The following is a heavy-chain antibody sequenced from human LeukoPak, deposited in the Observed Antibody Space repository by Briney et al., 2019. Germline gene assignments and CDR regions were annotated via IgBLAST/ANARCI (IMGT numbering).Heavy chain of an antibody. CDR2: ISAYNGNT. CDR3: ARTVIIAAAGTFETDMAGDMDV. CDR1: GYTFTSYG. V-gene: IGHV1-18*01. J-gene: IGHJ6*02. Sequence: ASVKVSCKASGYTFTSYGISWVRQAPGQGLEWMGWISAYNGNTNYAQKLQGRVTMTTDTSTSTAYMELRSLRSDDTAVYYCARTVIIAAAGTFETDMAGDMDVWGQGTTVTVSS. D-gene: IGHD6-13*01.